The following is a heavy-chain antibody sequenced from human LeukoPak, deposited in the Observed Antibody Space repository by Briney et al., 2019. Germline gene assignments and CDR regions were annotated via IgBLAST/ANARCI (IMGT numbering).Heavy chain of an antibody. V-gene: IGHV3-23*01. CDR3: AKGGSTVTTEDVVDY. CDR2: ISGGGGIT. D-gene: IGHD4-17*01. Sequence: GGSLRLSCAASAFTFSRSAMSWVRQAPGXGLEWVSVISGGGGITNYADSVKGRFTISRDNSNNTLSLQMNSLRVEDTAVYYCAKGGSTVTTEDVVDYWGQGTLVTVSS. CDR1: AFTFSRSA. J-gene: IGHJ4*02.